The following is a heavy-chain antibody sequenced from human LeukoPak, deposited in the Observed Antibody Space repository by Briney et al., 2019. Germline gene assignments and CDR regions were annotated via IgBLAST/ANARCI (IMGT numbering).Heavy chain of an antibody. D-gene: IGHD3-3*01. Sequence: SETLSLTCTVSGGSISSHYWSWIRQPPGKGLEWIGYIYYSGSTNYNPSLKSRVTISVETSKNQFSLKLSSVTAADTAVYYCARDRRDFWSGYLFNNYYMDVRGKGTTVTVSS. CDR1: GGSISSHY. V-gene: IGHV4-59*11. CDR2: IYYSGST. J-gene: IGHJ6*03. CDR3: ARDRRDFWSGYLFNNYYMDV.